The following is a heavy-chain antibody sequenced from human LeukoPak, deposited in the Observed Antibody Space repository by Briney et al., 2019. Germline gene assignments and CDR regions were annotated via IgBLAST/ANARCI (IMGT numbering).Heavy chain of an antibody. CDR3: ARCGSGSYYYYYYMDV. CDR2: IYYSGST. CDR1: GGSISGYY. D-gene: IGHD3-10*01. Sequence: PSETLSLTCTVSGGSISGYYWSWIRQPPGKGLEWIGYIYYSGSTNYNPSLKSRVTISVDTSKNQFSLKLSSVTAAATAVYYCARCGSGSYYYYYYMDVWGKGTTVTISS. V-gene: IGHV4-59*01. J-gene: IGHJ6*03.